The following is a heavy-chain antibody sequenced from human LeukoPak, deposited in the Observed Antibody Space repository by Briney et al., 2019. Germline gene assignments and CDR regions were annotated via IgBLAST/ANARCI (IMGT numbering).Heavy chain of an antibody. CDR3: ARFYGGSALDN. J-gene: IGHJ3*02. CDR1: GFTFSAYW. D-gene: IGHD3-16*01. CDR2: INSDGFSI. Sequence: GGSLRLSCAASGFTFSAYWMHWVRQAPGKGLVWVSRINSDGFSIAYADSVKGRFTISRDNAKNTLCLHMNSLRAGDTAVYYCARFYGGSALDNWGQGTMVTVPS. V-gene: IGHV3-74*01.